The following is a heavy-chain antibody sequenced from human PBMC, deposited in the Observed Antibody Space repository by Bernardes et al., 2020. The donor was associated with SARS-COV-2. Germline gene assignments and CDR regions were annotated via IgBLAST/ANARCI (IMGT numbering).Heavy chain of an antibody. CDR1: GGSISSGGYY. V-gene: IGHV4-31*03. Sequence: SETLSLTCTVSGGSISSGGYYWSWIRQHPGKGLEWIGYIYYSGSTYYNPSLKSRVTISVDTSKNQFSLKLSSVTAADTAVYYCVRGITIFGVVDCMDVWGQGTTVTVSS. CDR3: VRGITIFGVVDCMDV. D-gene: IGHD3-3*01. CDR2: IYYSGST. J-gene: IGHJ6*02.